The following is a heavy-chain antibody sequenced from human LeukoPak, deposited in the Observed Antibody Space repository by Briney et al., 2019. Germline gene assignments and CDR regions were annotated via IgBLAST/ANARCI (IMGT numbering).Heavy chain of an antibody. CDR2: IYPGDSDT. D-gene: IGHD5-18*01. CDR1: GYSFTSYW. V-gene: IGHV5-51*01. J-gene: IGHJ6*04. CDR3: PRPLDTAMVPMYG. Sequence: GESLKISCKGSGYSFTSYWIGWGGQMPGKGLEWMGFIYPGDSDTRYSPSFQGQVTISADKSISTAYLQWSSLKASDTAMYYCPRPLDTAMVPMYGLCEGTTVTASS.